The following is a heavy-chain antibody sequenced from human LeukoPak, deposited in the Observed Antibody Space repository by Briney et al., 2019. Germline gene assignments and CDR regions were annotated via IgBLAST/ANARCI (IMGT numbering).Heavy chain of an antibody. J-gene: IGHJ4*02. Sequence: GGSLRLSCAASGFTFSTYGMHWVRQAPGKGLEWVAVISYDGSNECYADSVKGRFTISRDNSKNTLYLQMSSLRAEDTAVYYCAKEFNRGLPDYWGQGTLVTVPS. V-gene: IGHV3-30*18. CDR1: GFTFSTYG. CDR3: AKEFNRGLPDY. CDR2: ISYDGSNE. D-gene: IGHD2-21*01.